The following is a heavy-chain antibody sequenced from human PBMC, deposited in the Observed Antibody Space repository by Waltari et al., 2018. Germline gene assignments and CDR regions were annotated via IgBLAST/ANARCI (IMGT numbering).Heavy chain of an antibody. V-gene: IGHV3-53*01. CDR2: IYSGGST. CDR1: GFTVSSNY. Sequence: CAASGFTVSSNYMSWVRQAPGKGLEWVSVIYSGGSTYYADSVKGRFTISRDNSKNTLYLQMNSLRAEDTAVYYCAGRDYYDSSGYAFQHWGQGTLVTVSS. J-gene: IGHJ1*01. D-gene: IGHD3-22*01. CDR3: AGRDYYDSSGYAFQH.